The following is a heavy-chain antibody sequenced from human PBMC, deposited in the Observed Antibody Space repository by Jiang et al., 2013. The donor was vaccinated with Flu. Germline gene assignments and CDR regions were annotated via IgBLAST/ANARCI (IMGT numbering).Heavy chain of an antibody. Sequence: QSGAEVKKPGASVKVSCKASGYTFTNYDMHWVRQAPGQGLEWMGIINPSIGTTTYAQKIQGRFTMTRDTSTSTVYMELSSLRSEDTAVYYCARLLSCGGSCYYFDYVGPRDPGHRLV. CDR2: INPSIGTT. CDR3: ARLLSCGGSCYYFDY. J-gene: IGHJ4*03. V-gene: IGHV1-46*01. CDR1: GYTFTNYD. D-gene: IGHD2-15*01.